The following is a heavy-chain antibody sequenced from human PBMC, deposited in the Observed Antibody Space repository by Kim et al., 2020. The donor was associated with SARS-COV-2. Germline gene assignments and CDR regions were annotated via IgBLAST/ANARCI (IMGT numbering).Heavy chain of an antibody. CDR2: IIPIFGTA. CDR3: ARGRENCSSTSCYSPLYYYYGMGV. CDR1: GGTFSSYA. D-gene: IGHD2-2*01. V-gene: IGHV1-69*13. J-gene: IGHJ6*02. Sequence: SVKVSCKASGGTFSSYAISWVRQAPGQGLEWMGGIIPIFGTANYAQKFQGRVTITADESTSTAYMELSSLRSEDTAVYYCARGRENCSSTSCYSPLYYYYGMGVWGQGTTVTVSS.